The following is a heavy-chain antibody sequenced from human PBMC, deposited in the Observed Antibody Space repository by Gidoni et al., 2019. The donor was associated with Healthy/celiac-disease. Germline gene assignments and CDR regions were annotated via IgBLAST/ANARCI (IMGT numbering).Heavy chain of an antibody. CDR1: GFTFSSYG. CDR2: IWYDGSNK. CDR3: ARRYSSGWYPVPPDY. D-gene: IGHD6-19*01. Sequence: QVQLVESGGGVVQPGRSLRLSCAASGFTFSSYGMHWVRQAPGKGLEWVAVIWYDGSNKYYADSVKGRFTISRDNSKNTLYLQMNSLRAEDTAVYYCARRYSSGWYPVPPDYWGQGTLVTVSS. V-gene: IGHV3-33*01. J-gene: IGHJ4*02.